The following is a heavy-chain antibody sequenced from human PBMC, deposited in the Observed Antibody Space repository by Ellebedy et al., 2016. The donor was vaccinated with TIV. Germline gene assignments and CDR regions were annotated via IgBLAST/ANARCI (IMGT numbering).Heavy chain of an antibody. J-gene: IGHJ4*02. CDR2: ISGSGGST. Sequence: GESLKISCAASGFTFSSYAMSWVRQAPGKGLEWVSAISGSGGSTYYADSVKGRFTISRDNSKNTLYLQMNSLRAEDTAVNYCAKVLKSGYSGYDPRGGLDYWGQGTLVTVSS. V-gene: IGHV3-23*01. CDR3: AKVLKSGYSGYDPRGGLDY. D-gene: IGHD5-12*01. CDR1: GFTFSSYA.